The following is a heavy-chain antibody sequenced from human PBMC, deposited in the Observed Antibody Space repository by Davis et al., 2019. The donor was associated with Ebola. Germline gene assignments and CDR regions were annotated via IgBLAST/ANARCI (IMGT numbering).Heavy chain of an antibody. CDR2: IIPIFGTA. Sequence: AASVKVSCKASGGTFSSYAISWVRQAPGQGLEWMGGIIPIFGTANYAQKFQGRVTITADKSTSTAYMELSSLRSEDTAVYYCATDRAGQQLFAFDIWGQGTMVTVSS. J-gene: IGHJ3*02. D-gene: IGHD6-13*01. CDR3: ATDRAGQQLFAFDI. CDR1: GGTFSSYA. V-gene: IGHV1-69*06.